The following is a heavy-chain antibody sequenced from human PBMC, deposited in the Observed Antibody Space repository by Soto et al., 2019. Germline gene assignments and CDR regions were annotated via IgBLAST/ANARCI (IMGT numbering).Heavy chain of an antibody. J-gene: IGHJ3*02. V-gene: IGHV5-51*01. D-gene: IGHD3-16*01. CDR1: GYSFTSCW. CDR2: IYPCDSDT. Sequence: PGESLKISGKGCGYSFTSCWIGWVRQMPGKGLEGMGIIYPCDSDTRYSPSFRGQVTISADKSISTAHLQWSSLKAPDTAMYYCARHEGDHYIWGSYSFDAFDIWGQGTMVTVSS. CDR3: ARHEGDHYIWGSYSFDAFDI.